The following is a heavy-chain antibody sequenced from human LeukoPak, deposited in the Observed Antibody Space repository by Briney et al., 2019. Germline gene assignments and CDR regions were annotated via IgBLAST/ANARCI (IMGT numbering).Heavy chain of an antibody. V-gene: IGHV4-39*01. J-gene: IGHJ4*02. CDR2: IYYSGST. Sequence: PSETLSLTCTVFGGSISSRSYFWGWIRQPPGKGLEWIVSIYYSGSTYYNPSVKSRVTISVDTSKNQFSLKLNSVPAADTAVYYCARQSSPELELRRAHFDYWGQGTLVTVSS. CDR3: ARQSSPELELRRAHFDY. CDR1: GGSISSRSYF. D-gene: IGHD1-7*01.